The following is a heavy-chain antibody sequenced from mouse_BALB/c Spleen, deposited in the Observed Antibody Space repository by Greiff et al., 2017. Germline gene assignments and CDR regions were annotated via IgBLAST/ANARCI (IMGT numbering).Heavy chain of an antibody. CDR1: GFTFSSYT. D-gene: IGHD2-4*01. V-gene: IGHV5-12-2*01. CDR2: ISNGGGST. CDR3: ARHYYDYLFDY. J-gene: IGHJ2*01. Sequence: EVKLMESGGGLVQPGGSLKLSCAASGFTFSSYTMSWVRQTPEKRLEWVAYISNGGGSTYYPDTVKGRFTISRDNAKNTLYLQMSSLKSEDTAMYYCARHYYDYLFDYWGQGTTLTVSS.